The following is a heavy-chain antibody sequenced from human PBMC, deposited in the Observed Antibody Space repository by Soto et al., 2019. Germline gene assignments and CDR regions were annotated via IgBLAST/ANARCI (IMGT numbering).Heavy chain of an antibody. Sequence: QLQLQESGSGLEKPSQTLSLTCAVSGGSISSGGYSWSWIRQPPGKGLEWIGYIYHSGGTYYNPSLKSRVTISVDRSKNQFSLKLSSVTAADTAVYYCARTPDIWGQGTMVTVSS. V-gene: IGHV4-30-2*01. CDR3: ARTPDI. CDR2: IYHSGGT. J-gene: IGHJ3*02. CDR1: GGSISSGGYS.